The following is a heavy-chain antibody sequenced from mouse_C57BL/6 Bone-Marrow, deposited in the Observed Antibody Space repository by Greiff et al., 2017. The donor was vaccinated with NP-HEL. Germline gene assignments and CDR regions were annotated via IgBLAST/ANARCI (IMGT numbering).Heavy chain of an antibody. CDR1: GYSITSGYY. Sequence: ESGPGLVKPSQSLSLTCSVTGYSITSGYYWNWIRQFPGNKLEWMGYISYDGSNNYNPSLKNRISITRDTSKNQFFLKLNSVTTEDTATYYCARDLYYGNYYFDYWGQGTTLTVSS. CDR3: ARDLYYGNYYFDY. J-gene: IGHJ2*01. V-gene: IGHV3-6*01. CDR2: ISYDGSN. D-gene: IGHD2-1*01.